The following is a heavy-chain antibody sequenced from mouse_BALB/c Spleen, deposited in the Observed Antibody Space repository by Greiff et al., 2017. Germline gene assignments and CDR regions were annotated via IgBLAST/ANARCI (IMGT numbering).Heavy chain of an antibody. J-gene: IGHJ4*01. CDR3: ARALYAMDY. V-gene: IGHV5-6-3*01. Sequence: DVQLVESGGGLVQPGGSLKLSCAASGFTFSSYGMSWVRQTPDKRLELVATINSNGGSTYYPDSVKGRFTISRDNAKNTLYLQMSSLKSEDTAMYYCARALYAMDYWGQGTSVTVSS. CDR1: GFTFSSYG. CDR2: INSNGGST.